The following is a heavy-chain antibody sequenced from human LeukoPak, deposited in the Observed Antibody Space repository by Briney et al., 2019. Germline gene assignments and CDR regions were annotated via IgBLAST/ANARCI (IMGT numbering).Heavy chain of an antibody. J-gene: IGHJ4*02. V-gene: IGHV3-21*01. D-gene: IGHD3-10*01. Sequence: GGSLRLSCAASGFTFSSYSMNWVRQAPGKGLEWVSSISSSSSYIYYADSVKGRFIISRDNAKNSLYLQMNSLRAEDTAVYYCARVPLHEAYFDYWGQGTLVTVSS. CDR2: ISSSSSYI. CDR3: ARVPLHEAYFDY. CDR1: GFTFSSYS.